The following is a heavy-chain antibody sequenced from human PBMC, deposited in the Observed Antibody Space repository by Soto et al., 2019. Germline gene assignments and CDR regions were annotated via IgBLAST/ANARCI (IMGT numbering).Heavy chain of an antibody. CDR1: GFTFSSYA. CDR2: IGGSGVST. V-gene: IGHV3-23*01. CDR3: AKDTPERVVVAATFDY. J-gene: IGHJ4*02. D-gene: IGHD2-15*01. Sequence: EVQLLESGGGLVQPGGSLRLSCAASGFTFSSYAMSWVRQAPGKGLEWVSGIGGSGVSTYYADSVKGRFTISRDNSKNTMYLQVDSLRAEDTAVYDCAKDTPERVVVAATFDYWGQGTLVTVSS.